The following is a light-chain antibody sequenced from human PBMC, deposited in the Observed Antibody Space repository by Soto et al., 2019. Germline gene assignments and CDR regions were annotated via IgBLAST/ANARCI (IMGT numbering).Light chain of an antibody. Sequence: DIQMTQSPSTLSASVGDRVTITCRASQSINSWLSWYQQSPGKAPKLLIYHASTLESGVPSRFSGSGSGTEFTLPISSLQPDDFATYYCQEYVYYSTFGGGTKVEIK. CDR2: HAS. V-gene: IGKV1-5*01. CDR1: QSINSW. J-gene: IGKJ4*01. CDR3: QEYVYYST.